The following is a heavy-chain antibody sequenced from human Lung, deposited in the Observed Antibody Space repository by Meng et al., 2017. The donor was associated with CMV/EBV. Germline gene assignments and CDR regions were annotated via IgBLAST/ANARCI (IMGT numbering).Heavy chain of an antibody. CDR3: ARVSRTVH. D-gene: IGHD2-2*01. Sequence: LRLSGAASRFAFSSYRISWVRQDRGKGMEWVSSINGSRNYMYYENSVKGRVTISRDNAKKLLYLQMNSLRAEDTAVYYCARVSRTVHWGQGTLVTVSS. V-gene: IGHV3-21*01. CDR2: INGSRNYM. CDR1: RFAFSSYR. J-gene: IGHJ4*02.